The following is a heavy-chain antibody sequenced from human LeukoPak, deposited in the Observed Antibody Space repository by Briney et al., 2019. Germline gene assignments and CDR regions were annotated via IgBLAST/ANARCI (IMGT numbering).Heavy chain of an antibody. V-gene: IGHV6-1*01. CDR3: ARVYCSTTSCHGIDY. D-gene: IGHD2-2*01. CDR1: GDRVSSNSAA. CDR2: TYYRSNWYY. Sequence: SQTLSLTRAISGDRVSSNSAAWNWIRQSPSRGLEWLGRTYYRSNWYYDYAVSVKSRITINPDTSKNQFSLQLNSVTPEDTAIYYCARVYCSTTSCHGIDYWGQGTLVTVSS. J-gene: IGHJ4*01.